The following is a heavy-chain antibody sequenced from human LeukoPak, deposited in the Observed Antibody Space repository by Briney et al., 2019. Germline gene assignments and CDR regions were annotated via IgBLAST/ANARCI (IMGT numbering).Heavy chain of an antibody. Sequence: ASVKVSXKASGYTFTGYYMHWVRQAPGQGLEWMGWISAYNGNTNYAQKLQGRVTMTTDTSTSTAYMELRSLRSDDTAVYYCARDRGIAAAGTRGDYWGQGTLVTVSS. CDR3: ARDRGIAAAGTRGDY. D-gene: IGHD6-13*01. J-gene: IGHJ4*02. V-gene: IGHV1-18*04. CDR2: ISAYNGNT. CDR1: GYTFTGYY.